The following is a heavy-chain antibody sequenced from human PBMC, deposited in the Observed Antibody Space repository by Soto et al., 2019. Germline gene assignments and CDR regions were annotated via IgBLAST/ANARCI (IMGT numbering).Heavy chain of an antibody. J-gene: IGHJ4*01. CDR1: GFTFSSYA. V-gene: IGHV3-23*01. D-gene: IGHD2-15*01. CDR2: TSGSGGST. Sequence: PGGSLSLSCAASGFTFSSYAMSWVRQAPGRGLECVSSTSGSGGSTYYADPVKGRFTISRDNSKNTLYLQMISLTAEDPAIYHYTKGPPPPYPSSCHSLDYWGQGPLVT. CDR3: TKGPPPPYPSSCHSLDY.